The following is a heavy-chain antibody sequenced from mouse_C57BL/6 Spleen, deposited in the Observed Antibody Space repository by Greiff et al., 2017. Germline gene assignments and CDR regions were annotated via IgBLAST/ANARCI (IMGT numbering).Heavy chain of an antibody. CDR3: ARNGITTVVAFYWYFDV. J-gene: IGHJ1*03. CDR1: GYSFTDYN. V-gene: IGHV1-39*01. Sequence: EVKLMESGPELVKPGASVKISCKASGYSFTDYNMNWVKQSNGKSLEWIGVINPNYGTTSYNQKFKGKATLTVDQSSSTAYMQLNSLTSEDSAVYYCARNGITTVVAFYWYFDVWGTGTTVTVSS. CDR2: INPNYGTT. D-gene: IGHD1-1*01.